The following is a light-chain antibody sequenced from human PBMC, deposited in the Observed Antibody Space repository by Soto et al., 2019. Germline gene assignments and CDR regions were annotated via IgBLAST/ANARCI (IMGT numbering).Light chain of an antibody. CDR2: GAS. J-gene: IGKJ2*01. CDR3: QQYNNWPYT. CDR1: QSVSSN. Sequence: EIVMTQSPATLSVSPGERATLSCRASQSVSSNLAWYQQKPGQAPRLLIYGASTRATGIPARFSGSGSGTEFTLTFSSRQSEDFAVYYCQQYNNWPYTFGQGTKLEIK. V-gene: IGKV3-15*01.